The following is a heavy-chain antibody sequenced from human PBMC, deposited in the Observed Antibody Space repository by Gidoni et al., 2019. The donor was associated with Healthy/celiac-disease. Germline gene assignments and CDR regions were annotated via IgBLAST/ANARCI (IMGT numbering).Heavy chain of an antibody. CDR2: ISSSSSTI. CDR3: ASGYDFWSGSHPYNNYGMDV. D-gene: IGHD3-3*01. J-gene: IGHJ6*02. V-gene: IGHV3-48*02. Sequence: SGFTFSSYSMNWVRQAPGKGLEWVSYISSSSSTIYYADSVKGRFTISRDNAKNSLYLQMNSLRDEDTAVYYCASGYDFWSGSHPYNNYGMDVWGQGTTVTVSS. CDR1: GFTFSSYS.